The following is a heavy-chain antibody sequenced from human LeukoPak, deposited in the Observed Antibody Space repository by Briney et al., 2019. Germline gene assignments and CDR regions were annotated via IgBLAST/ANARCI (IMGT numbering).Heavy chain of an antibody. D-gene: IGHD3-22*01. CDR1: GFTFSRYS. J-gene: IGHJ1*01. CDR3: ATDLLGYSGYPSMSAEYFQP. CDR2: ISSSSSYI. Sequence: GGSLRLSCAASGFTFSRYSMNWVRQAPGKGLEWVSSISSSSSYIYYADSVKGRFTISRDNAKNSLYLQMNSLRAEDTAVYYCATDLLGYSGYPSMSAEYFQPLGQGTLVTASS. V-gene: IGHV3-21*01.